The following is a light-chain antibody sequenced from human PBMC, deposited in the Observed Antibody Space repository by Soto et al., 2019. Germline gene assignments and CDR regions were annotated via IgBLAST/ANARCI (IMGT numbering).Light chain of an antibody. V-gene: IGLV2-11*01. J-gene: IGLJ2*01. CDR3: CSYAGTYAVGVL. CDR2: DVS. CDR1: SSDVGEYNY. Sequence: QSALTQPRSVSGSPGQSVTISCTGTSSDVGEYNYVSWYQQHPGKAPKIMISDVSQRPSGVPDRFSGSKSGNTASLSIYGLPAEDESDYYCCSYAGTYAVGVLFGGGTKLTVL.